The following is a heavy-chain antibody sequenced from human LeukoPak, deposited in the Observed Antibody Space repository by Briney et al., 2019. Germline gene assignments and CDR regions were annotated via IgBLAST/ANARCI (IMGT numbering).Heavy chain of an antibody. CDR2: ISSSSSTI. J-gene: IGHJ6*03. Sequence: GGSLRLSCAASGFTFSSYSMNWVRQAPGKGLEWVSYISSSSSTIYYADSVKGRFTISIDNAKNSLYLQMNSLRAEDTAVYYCARVRGSSSPYYYYYYYMDVWGKGTTVTVSS. D-gene: IGHD6-6*01. CDR3: ARVRGSSSPYYYYYYYMDV. V-gene: IGHV3-48*01. CDR1: GFTFSSYS.